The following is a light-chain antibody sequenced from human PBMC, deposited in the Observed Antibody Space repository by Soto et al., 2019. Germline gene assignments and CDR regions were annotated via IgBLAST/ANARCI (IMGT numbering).Light chain of an antibody. V-gene: IGLV2-14*01. Sequence: QSALTQPASVSGSPGQSITISCTGTSNDVGGYDYVSWYQQHPGKAPKLIIFEVYNRPSGVSNRFSGSKSGNRASLTISGVQAEDEADYFCSSYTTSSTLHVFGTRTKVTVL. CDR2: EVY. J-gene: IGLJ1*01. CDR1: SNDVGGYDY. CDR3: SSYTTSSTLHV.